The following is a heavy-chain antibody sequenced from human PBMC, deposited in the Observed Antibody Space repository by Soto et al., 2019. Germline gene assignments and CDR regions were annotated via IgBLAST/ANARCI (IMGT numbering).Heavy chain of an antibody. J-gene: IGHJ4*02. CDR1: GYTFTSYY. CDR2: INPSGGST. Sequence: ASVKVSCKASGYTFTSYYMHWVRQAPGQGLEWMGIINPSGGSTSYAQKFQGRVTMTRDTSTSTVYMELSSLRSEDTAVYYCARGSTEVVVAAITRSYFDYWGQGTLVTVSS. D-gene: IGHD2-15*01. CDR3: ARGSTEVVVAAITRSYFDY. V-gene: IGHV1-46*01.